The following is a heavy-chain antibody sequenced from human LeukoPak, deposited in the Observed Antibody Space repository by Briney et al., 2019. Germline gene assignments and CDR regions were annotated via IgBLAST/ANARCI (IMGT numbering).Heavy chain of an antibody. D-gene: IGHD5-18*01. J-gene: IGHJ4*02. CDR1: GGSFSGYY. V-gene: IGHV4-34*01. Sequence: PSETLSLTCAVYGGSFSGYYWSWIRQPPGKGLEWIGEINHSGSTNYNPSLKSRVTISVDTSKNQFSLKLSSVTAADTAVYYCARVGIQVWKYYFDYWGQGTLVTVSS. CDR2: INHSGST. CDR3: ARVGIQVWKYYFDY.